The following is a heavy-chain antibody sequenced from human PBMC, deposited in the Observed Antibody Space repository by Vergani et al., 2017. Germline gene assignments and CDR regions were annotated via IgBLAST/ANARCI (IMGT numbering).Heavy chain of an antibody. D-gene: IGHD3-3*01. V-gene: IGHV4-34*01. CDR3: ARGTGITIFGVVIENYFDY. CDR2: INHSGST. CDR1: GGSFSGYY. Sequence: QVQLQQWGAGLLKPSETLSLTCAVYGGSFSGYYWSWIRQPPGKGLEWIGEINHSGSTNYNPSLKSRVTISVDTSKNPFSLKLSSVTAADTAVYYCARGTGITIFGVVIENYFDYWGQGTLVTVSS. J-gene: IGHJ4*02.